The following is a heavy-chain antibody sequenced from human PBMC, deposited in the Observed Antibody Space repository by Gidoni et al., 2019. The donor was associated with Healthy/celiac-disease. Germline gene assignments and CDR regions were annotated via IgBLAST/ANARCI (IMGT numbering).Heavy chain of an antibody. CDR2: ISGSGGST. CDR1: GCTFSSYA. V-gene: IGHV3-23*01. D-gene: IGHD6-6*01. Sequence: EVQLLESGGGLVQPGGSLRLSCAASGCTFSSYAMSWVRQAPGKGLEWVSAISGSGGSTYYPDSVKGRFTISRDNSKNTLYLQMNSLRAEDTAVYYCAKEFGAARFYADYGGQGTLVTVSS. J-gene: IGHJ4*02. CDR3: AKEFGAARFYADY.